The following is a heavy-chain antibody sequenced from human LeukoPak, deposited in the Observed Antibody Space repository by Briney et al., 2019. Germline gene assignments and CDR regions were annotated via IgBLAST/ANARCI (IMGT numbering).Heavy chain of an antibody. CDR2: INPNSGGT. J-gene: IGHJ3*02. Sequence: ASVKVSCKASGYTFTGYYMHWVRQAPGQGLEWMGWINPNSGGTNYAQKFQGRVTMTRDTSISTAYMELSRLRSDDTAVYYCARDPVPIVVVVAAHDAFDIWGQGTMVTISS. D-gene: IGHD2-15*01. CDR1: GYTFTGYY. CDR3: ARDPVPIVVVVAAHDAFDI. V-gene: IGHV1-2*02.